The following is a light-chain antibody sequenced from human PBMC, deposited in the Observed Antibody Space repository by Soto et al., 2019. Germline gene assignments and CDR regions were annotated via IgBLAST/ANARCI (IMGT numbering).Light chain of an antibody. Sequence: DIQLTQSPSFLSASVGDRVTITCRASQGISSYLAWYQQKPGKAPKLLIYAATTFQSGVPSRFSGSGSATEFTLTISSLQPEDFATYYWQQLNSYPHTFGQGTKLEIK. CDR1: QGISSY. J-gene: IGKJ2*01. V-gene: IGKV1-9*01. CDR2: AAT. CDR3: QQLNSYPHT.